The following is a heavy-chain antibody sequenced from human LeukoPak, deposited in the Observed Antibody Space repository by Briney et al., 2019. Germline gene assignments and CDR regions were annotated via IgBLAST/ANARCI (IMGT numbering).Heavy chain of an antibody. Sequence: SETLSLTCTVSGSISGYYWTWVRQPPGKGLEWIGYIYTSGSTNYNPSLESRVTISVDTSKNQFSLDLSSVTAADTAVYYCARQKCTSASCLTKNAFDIWGQGTMVTVSS. V-gene: IGHV4-4*09. CDR1: GSISGYY. J-gene: IGHJ3*02. D-gene: IGHD2-2*01. CDR2: IYTSGST. CDR3: ARQKCTSASCLTKNAFDI.